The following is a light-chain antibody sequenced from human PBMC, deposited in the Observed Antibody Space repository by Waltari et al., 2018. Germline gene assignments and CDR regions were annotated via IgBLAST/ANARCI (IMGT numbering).Light chain of an antibody. V-gene: IGLV3-1*01. CDR2: QDV. CDR1: KLADQD. J-gene: IGLJ2*01. CDR3: QAWDSSTGV. Sequence: SYEVTQPPSVSVSPGQTASIPCPGDKLADQDVCWYQQKPGQAPVLVIYQDVKRPSGIPERFSGSNSGNTATLTISGTQAMDEADYYCQAWDSSTGVFGGGTKLTVL.